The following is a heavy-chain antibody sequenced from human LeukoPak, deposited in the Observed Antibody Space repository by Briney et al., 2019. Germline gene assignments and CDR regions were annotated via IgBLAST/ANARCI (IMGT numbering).Heavy chain of an antibody. CDR2: IYYSGST. CDR3: ARRDYYDCYFDY. D-gene: IGHD3-22*01. CDR1: GGSFSDYY. J-gene: IGHJ4*02. V-gene: IGHV4-39*01. Sequence: PSETLSLTCAVYGGSFSDYYWGWIRQPPGKGLEWIGSIYYSGSTYYNPSLKSRVTISVDTSKNQFSLKLSSVTAADTAVYYCARRDYYDCYFDYWGQGTLVTVSS.